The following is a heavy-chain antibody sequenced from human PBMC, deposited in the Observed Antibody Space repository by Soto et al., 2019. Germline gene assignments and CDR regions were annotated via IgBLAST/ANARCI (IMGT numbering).Heavy chain of an antibody. CDR2: ISGSSRYT. CDR1: GFNFSDHY. J-gene: IGHJ4*02. CDR3: ARHTSGWHYYDY. V-gene: IGHV3-11*06. Sequence: GESLKISCAASGFNFSDHYINWIRQAPGKGLERVSYISGSSRYTNFADSVKGRFTISRDNAKNSLYLQMNSLRAEDTAVYYCARHTSGWHYYDYWGQGTPVTV. D-gene: IGHD6-19*01.